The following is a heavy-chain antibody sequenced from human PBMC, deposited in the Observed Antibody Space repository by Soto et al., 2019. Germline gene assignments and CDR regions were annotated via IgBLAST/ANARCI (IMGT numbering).Heavy chain of an antibody. CDR2: ISSSSSTI. Sequence: PGGSLRLSCAASGFTFSSYSMNWVRQAPGKGLEWVSYISSSSSTIYYADSVKGRFTISRDNAKNSLYLQMNSLRDEDTAVYYCAREETYYDFWSGYYTPFKDYYYGMDVWGQGTTVTVSS. D-gene: IGHD3-3*01. CDR1: GFTFSSYS. J-gene: IGHJ6*02. V-gene: IGHV3-48*02. CDR3: AREETYYDFWSGYYTPFKDYYYGMDV.